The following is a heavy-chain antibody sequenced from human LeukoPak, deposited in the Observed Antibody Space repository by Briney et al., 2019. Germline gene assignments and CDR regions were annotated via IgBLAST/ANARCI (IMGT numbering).Heavy chain of an antibody. CDR2: ISWNSGSI. D-gene: IGHD1-26*01. Sequence: GRSLRLSCAASGFTFDDYAMHWVRHAPGKGLEWVSGISWNSGSIGYADSVKGRFTISRDNAKNSLYLQMNSLRAEDTALYYCAKDIKEWELRGGGFDYWGQGTLVTVSS. CDR1: GFTFDDYA. J-gene: IGHJ4*02. CDR3: AKDIKEWELRGGGFDY. V-gene: IGHV3-9*01.